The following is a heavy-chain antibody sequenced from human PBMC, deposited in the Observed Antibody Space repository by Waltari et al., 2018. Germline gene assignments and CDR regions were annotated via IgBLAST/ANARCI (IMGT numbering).Heavy chain of an antibody. CDR2: IYGSGGNT. Sequence: QVQLQESGPAVVKPSETLSLTCAVSGGSISNPNWWNWIRQSPGKGLEWIGGIYGSGGNTEYNPSLKSRVSISKDTSKNQFSLKLSSVTAADTAVYYCAQVTVTREAYYWGQGTLVTVSS. D-gene: IGHD4-17*01. V-gene: IGHV4-4*02. CDR1: GGSISNPNW. CDR3: AQVTVTREAYY. J-gene: IGHJ4*02.